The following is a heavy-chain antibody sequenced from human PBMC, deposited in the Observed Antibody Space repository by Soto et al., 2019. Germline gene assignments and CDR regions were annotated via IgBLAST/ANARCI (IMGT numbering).Heavy chain of an antibody. CDR3: ARRGYYYGSGRPSYWFDP. J-gene: IGHJ5*02. V-gene: IGHV4-34*01. CDR2: INHSGYT. D-gene: IGHD3-10*01. Sequence: QVQLQQWGAGLLKPSETLSLTCAVYGGSFSDYYWSWIRQPPGKGLEWIGEINHSGYTNYNPSLESRVTISVDTSKIQFSLNLSSVTGADTAIYYCARRGYYYGSGRPSYWFDPWGQGTLVTVSS. CDR1: GGSFSDYY.